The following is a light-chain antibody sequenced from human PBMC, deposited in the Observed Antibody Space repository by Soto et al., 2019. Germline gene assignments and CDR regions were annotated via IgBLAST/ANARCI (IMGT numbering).Light chain of an antibody. CDR3: QQYNNWWWT. CDR1: QSVSSN. V-gene: IGKV3-15*01. J-gene: IGKJ1*01. Sequence: EIVMTQSPATLSVSPGERATLSCRASQSVSSNLAWYQQKPGQAPRLLIYGASTRATGIPARFSGSGSGTDFTLTISSLQSEDFAVYYCQQYNNWWWTFGQGTKVEIK. CDR2: GAS.